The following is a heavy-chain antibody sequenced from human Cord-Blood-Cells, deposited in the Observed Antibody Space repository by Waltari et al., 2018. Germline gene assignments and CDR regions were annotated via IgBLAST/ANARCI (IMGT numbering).Heavy chain of an antibody. V-gene: IGHV1-69*09. CDR2: ILPILGIA. D-gene: IGHD1-26*01. CDR3: ARRGQRRGGSYYFDY. J-gene: IGHJ4*02. Sequence: QVQLVQSGAEVKKPGSSVKVSCKASGGTFSSYAISWVRQAPGHGLEWMGRILPILGIANYAQKFQGRVTITAEKSTSTAYRGLSSLRSEDTAVYYCARRGQRRGGSYYFDYWGQGTLVTVSS. CDR1: GGTFSSYA.